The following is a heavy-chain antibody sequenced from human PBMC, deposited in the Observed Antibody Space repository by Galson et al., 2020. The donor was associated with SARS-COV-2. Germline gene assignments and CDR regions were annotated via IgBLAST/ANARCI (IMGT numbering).Heavy chain of an antibody. V-gene: IGHV3-48*03. Sequence: GGPLRLSCAGSGFTFSNYEMNWVRQAPGKGLEWVAYISDSGTNIYYADSVKGRFTISRDNAMNSLYLQMTSLRAEDTAVYYCASPYLAAASFFGAFDIWGLGTVVTVSS. J-gene: IGHJ3*02. CDR3: ASPYLAAASFFGAFDI. D-gene: IGHD2-15*01. CDR2: ISDSGTNI. CDR1: GFTFSNYE.